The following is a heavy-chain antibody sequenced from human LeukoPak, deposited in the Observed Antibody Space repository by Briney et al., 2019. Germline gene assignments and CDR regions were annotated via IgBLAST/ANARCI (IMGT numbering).Heavy chain of an antibody. CDR2: ISGSGGST. CDR3: AKTKPHIVVTLGGNFDY. CDR1: GFTFSSYA. V-gene: IGHV3-23*01. Sequence: GGSLRLSCAASGFTFSSYAMSWVRQAPGKGLELVSAISGSGGSTYYADSVKGRFTISRDNSKNTLYLQTNSLRAEDTAVYYCAKTKPHIVVTLGGNFDYWGQGTLVTVSS. D-gene: IGHD3-22*01. J-gene: IGHJ4*02.